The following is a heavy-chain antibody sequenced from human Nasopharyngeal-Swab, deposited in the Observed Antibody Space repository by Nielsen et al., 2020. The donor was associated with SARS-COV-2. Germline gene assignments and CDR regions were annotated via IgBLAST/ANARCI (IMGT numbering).Heavy chain of an antibody. CDR3: ADEMYSSGWLSLDY. Sequence: GESLKISCAASGFTFSSYGMHWVRQAPGKGLEWVAFIRYDGSNKYYADSVKGRFTISRDNSKNTLYLQMNSLRAEDTAVYYCADEMYSSGWLSLDYWGQGTLVTVSS. J-gene: IGHJ4*02. CDR2: IRYDGSNK. CDR1: GFTFSSYG. D-gene: IGHD6-19*01. V-gene: IGHV3-30*02.